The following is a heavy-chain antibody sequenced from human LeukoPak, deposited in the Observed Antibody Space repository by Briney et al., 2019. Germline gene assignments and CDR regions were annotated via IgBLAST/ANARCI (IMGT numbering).Heavy chain of an antibody. CDR2: ISGDGGST. V-gene: IGHV3-43*02. CDR1: GFTVDDYA. Sequence: GGSLRLSCAASGFTVDDYAMHWVRQAPGKGLEWVSLISGDGGSTYYADCVKGRFTISRDNSKNSLYLQMNSLRTEDTALYYCAKDQLAAAVLPSYYYYYGMDVWGQGTTVTVSS. CDR3: AKDQLAAAVLPSYYYYYGMDV. D-gene: IGHD6-13*01. J-gene: IGHJ6*02.